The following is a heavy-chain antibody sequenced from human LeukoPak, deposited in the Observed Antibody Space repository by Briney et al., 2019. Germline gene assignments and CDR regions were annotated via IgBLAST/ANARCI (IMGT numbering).Heavy chain of an antibody. Sequence: ASVKVSCKASGYTFTSYGISWVRQAPGQGLEWMGWISAYNGNTNYAQKLQGRVTMTTDTSTSTAYMELRSLRSDDTAVYYCARAYYYDSSGYFDYWGQGTLVTVSS. CDR3: ARAYYYDSSGYFDY. J-gene: IGHJ4*02. D-gene: IGHD3-22*01. CDR2: ISAYNGNT. V-gene: IGHV1-18*01. CDR1: GYTFTSYG.